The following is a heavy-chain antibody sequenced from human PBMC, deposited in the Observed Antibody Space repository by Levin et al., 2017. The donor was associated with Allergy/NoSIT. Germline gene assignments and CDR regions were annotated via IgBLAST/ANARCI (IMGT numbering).Heavy chain of an antibody. V-gene: IGHV3-53*01. CDR1: GFTVSSNY. D-gene: IGHD4-17*01. Sequence: GGSLRLSCAASGFTVSSNYMSWVRQAPGKGLEWVSVIYSGGRTYYADSVKGRFTIFRDNSKNTLLLQMNSLRAEDTAVYYCAREAYGDMEWYFDLWGRGTLVTVSS. J-gene: IGHJ2*01. CDR2: IYSGGRT. CDR3: AREAYGDMEWYFDL.